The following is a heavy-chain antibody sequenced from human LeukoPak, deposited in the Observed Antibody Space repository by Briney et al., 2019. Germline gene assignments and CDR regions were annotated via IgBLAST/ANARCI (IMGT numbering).Heavy chain of an antibody. Sequence: GGSLRLSCEGSGFTFSNYWMTWVRQAPGRGLEWLGRIKGESDGATTDLAPPVKGRFTISRDDSKNTLYLQMDSLQTEDTGVYYCTTDLTYLFNFDYWGRGTLVTVSS. J-gene: IGHJ4*02. CDR1: GFTFSNYW. CDR3: TTDLTYLFNFDY. V-gene: IGHV3-15*01. D-gene: IGHD2/OR15-2a*01. CDR2: IKGESDGATT.